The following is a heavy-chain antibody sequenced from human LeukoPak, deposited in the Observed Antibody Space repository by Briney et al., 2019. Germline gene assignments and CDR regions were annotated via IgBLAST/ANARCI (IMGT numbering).Heavy chain of an antibody. CDR1: GGTFSSYA. V-gene: IGHV1-69*06. D-gene: IGHD3-10*01. CDR2: IIPIFGTA. J-gene: IGHJ3*02. CDR3: ARGYGSGHGYSAFDI. Sequence: SVKVSCKASGGTFSSYAISWVRQAPGQGLEWMGGIIPIFGTANYAQKFQGRVTITAGKSTSTAYMELSSLRSEDTAVYYCARGYGSGHGYSAFDIWGQGTMVTVSS.